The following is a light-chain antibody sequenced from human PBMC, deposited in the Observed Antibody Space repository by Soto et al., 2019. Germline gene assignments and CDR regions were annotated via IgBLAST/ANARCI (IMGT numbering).Light chain of an antibody. V-gene: IGKV1-5*03. CDR2: KTS. Sequence: DTQLTQPPSTWSTSVGDRLTITSRASERIGTRLAWYQQKPGKAPRPLSYKTSILESRVPSRFSDSRSGTEFALTISSLQTDDFASYYCQQYNVYSLPFGGGTEVEIK. J-gene: IGKJ4*01. CDR1: ERIGTR. CDR3: QQYNVYSLP.